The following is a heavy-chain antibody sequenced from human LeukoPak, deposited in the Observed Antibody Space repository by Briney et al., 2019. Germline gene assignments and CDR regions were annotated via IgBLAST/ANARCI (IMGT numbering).Heavy chain of an antibody. CDR2: IYYSGST. J-gene: IGHJ3*02. CDR1: GGSISSGDYY. V-gene: IGHV4-30-4*01. CDR3: ARVPAPDFAWLWGAFDI. D-gene: IGHD3-9*01. Sequence: SETLSLTCTVSGGSISSGDYYWGWLRQPPGKGLEWIGYIYYSGSTYYNPSLRSRVTISVDTSKNQFSLKLSSVTAADTAVYYCARVPAPDFAWLWGAFDIWGQGTMVTVSS.